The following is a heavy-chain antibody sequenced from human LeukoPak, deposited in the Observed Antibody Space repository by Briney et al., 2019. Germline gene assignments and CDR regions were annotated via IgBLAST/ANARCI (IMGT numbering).Heavy chain of an antibody. V-gene: IGHV3-11*04. CDR1: GFTVSSNY. D-gene: IGHD4-17*01. CDR2: ISSSGSTI. J-gene: IGHJ4*02. Sequence: GGSLRLSCAASGFTVSSNYMSWVRQAPGKGLEWVSYISSSGSTISYADSVKGRFTISRDNAKNSLYLQMNSLRAEDTAVYYCARGPKSYGDYFDYWGQGTLVTVSS. CDR3: ARGPKSYGDYFDY.